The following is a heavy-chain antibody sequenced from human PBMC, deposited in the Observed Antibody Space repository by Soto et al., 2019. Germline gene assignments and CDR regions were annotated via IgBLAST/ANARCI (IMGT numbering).Heavy chain of an antibody. CDR1: EGKRIDYG. V-gene: IGHV4-59*01. CDR2: IHYSGTT. D-gene: IGHD6-13*01. J-gene: IGHJ4*02. Sequence: LSCSVSEGKRIDYGGTCIRQKPGKGLEWIGYIHYSGTTSFFPSYNPSLRSRVTISEDTSKNQFSLKLLSVTTADTAVYFCAAGEASSRNLAPYYLDFWGQGTLVTGSS. CDR3: AAGEASSRNLAPYYLDF.